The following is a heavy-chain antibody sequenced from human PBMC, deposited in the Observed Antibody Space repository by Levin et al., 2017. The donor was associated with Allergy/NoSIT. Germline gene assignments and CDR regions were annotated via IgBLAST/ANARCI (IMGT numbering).Heavy chain of an antibody. D-gene: IGHD4-23*01. CDR1: GFTFSSYS. J-gene: IGHJ3*02. Sequence: GGSLRLSCAASGFTFSSYSMNWVRQAPGKGLEWVSSISSSSSYIYYADSVKGRFTISRDNAKNSLYLQMNSLRAEDTAVYYCATEPVVTDHDAFDIWGQGTMVTVSS. CDR2: ISSSSSYI. CDR3: ATEPVVTDHDAFDI. V-gene: IGHV3-21*01.